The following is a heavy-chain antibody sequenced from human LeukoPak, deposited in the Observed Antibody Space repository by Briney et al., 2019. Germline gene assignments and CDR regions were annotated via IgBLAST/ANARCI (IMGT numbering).Heavy chain of an antibody. Sequence: PGGSLRLSCVASGFSFSNYAMSWVRQAPGKGLEWVSIIYSGGSTYYADSVKGRFTISRDNSKNTLYLQMNSLRTEDTAVYYCARDLSITMIVVVNSYFDYWGQGTLVTVSS. J-gene: IGHJ4*02. CDR3: ARDLSITMIVVVNSYFDY. V-gene: IGHV3-53*01. CDR1: GFSFSNYA. D-gene: IGHD3-22*01. CDR2: IYSGGST.